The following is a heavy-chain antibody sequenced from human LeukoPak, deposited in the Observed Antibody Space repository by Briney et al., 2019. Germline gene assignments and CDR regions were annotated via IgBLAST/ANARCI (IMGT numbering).Heavy chain of an antibody. CDR3: ARDRSWFDP. CDR2: IYYSGST. V-gene: IGHV4-59*12. J-gene: IGHJ5*02. CDR1: GGSISSYY. Sequence: SESLSLTCTVSGGSISSYYWSWVRQPPGKGLEWIGYIYYSGSTNYNPSLKSRVTISVDTSKNQFSLKLSSVTAADTAVYYCARDRSWFDPWGQGALVTVSS.